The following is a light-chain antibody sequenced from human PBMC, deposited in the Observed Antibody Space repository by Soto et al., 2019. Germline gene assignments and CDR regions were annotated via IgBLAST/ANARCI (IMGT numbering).Light chain of an antibody. J-gene: IGKJ5*01. Sequence: EIVLTQSPGTLSLSPGERATLSCRASQSVRNDYLAWYQQKPGQAPRLLIYGASSRATGIPDRFSGSGSGTDFTLTISRLEPEDFAVYYCQQYGSSFTFGQGTQLEIK. CDR2: GAS. CDR1: QSVRNDY. V-gene: IGKV3-20*01. CDR3: QQYGSSFT.